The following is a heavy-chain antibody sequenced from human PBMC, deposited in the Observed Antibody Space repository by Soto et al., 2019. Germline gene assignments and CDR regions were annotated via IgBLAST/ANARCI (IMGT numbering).Heavy chain of an antibody. D-gene: IGHD1-26*01. J-gene: IGHJ6*02. CDR3: ASDLVGASDSYGLDV. CDR2: IWHDGNNK. Sequence: GGSLRLSCAASGFTFSNYGMHWVRQAPGKGLEWVAIIWHDGNNKYYADSVRGRFIISRDNSKNRLYLQMNSLRAEDTAVYYCASDLVGASDSYGLDVWGQGTPVTSP. V-gene: IGHV3-33*01. CDR1: GFTFSNYG.